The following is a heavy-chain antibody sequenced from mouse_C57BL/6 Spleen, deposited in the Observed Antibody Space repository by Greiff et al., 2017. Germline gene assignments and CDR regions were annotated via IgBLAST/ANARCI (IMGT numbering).Heavy chain of an antibody. CDR3: ARSHNYYAMDY. V-gene: IGHV1-82*01. J-gene: IGHJ4*01. CDR1: GYAFSSSW. D-gene: IGHD6-1*01. CDR2: IYPGDGDT. Sequence: VQLQQSGPELVKPGASVKISCKASGYAFSSSWMNWVKQRPGKGLEWIGRIYPGDGDTNYNGKFKGKATLTADKSSSTAYMQLSSLTSEDSAVYFCARSHNYYAMDYWGQGTSVTVSS.